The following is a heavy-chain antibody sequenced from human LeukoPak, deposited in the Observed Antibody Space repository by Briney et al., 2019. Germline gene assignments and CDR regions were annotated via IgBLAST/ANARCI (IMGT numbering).Heavy chain of an antibody. Sequence: PGGSLRLSCAASGFTFSNYWMSWVRQAPGKGLEWVANIKQDGSEKYYVDSVKGRFTISRDNAKNSLYLRMNSLRAEDTAVYYCARALDSSSSRYQAFEYWGQGTLVTVSS. J-gene: IGHJ4*02. CDR1: GFTFSNYW. CDR3: ARALDSSSSRYQAFEY. D-gene: IGHD2-2*01. V-gene: IGHV3-7*01. CDR2: IKQDGSEK.